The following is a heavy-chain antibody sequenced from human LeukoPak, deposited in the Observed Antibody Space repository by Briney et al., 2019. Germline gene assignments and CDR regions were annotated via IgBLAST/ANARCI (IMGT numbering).Heavy chain of an antibody. CDR1: GLTFSSYG. J-gene: IGHJ4*02. V-gene: IGHV3-30*18. D-gene: IGHD4-23*01. Sequence: GGSLRLSCAASGLTFSSYGMHWVRQAPGKGLEWVAVISYDGSNKYYADSVKGRFTISRDNSKNTLYLQMNSLRAEDTAVYYCAKDIYGGNSGRYFDYWGQGTLVTVSS. CDR3: AKDIYGGNSGRYFDY. CDR2: ISYDGSNK.